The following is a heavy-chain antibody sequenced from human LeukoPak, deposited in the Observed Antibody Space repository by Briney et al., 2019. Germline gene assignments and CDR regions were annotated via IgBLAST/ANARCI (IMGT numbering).Heavy chain of an antibody. D-gene: IGHD3-22*01. CDR3: AKDLAVVVHNAFDI. CDR1: GFTFSSYW. J-gene: IGHJ3*02. V-gene: IGHV3-7*01. CDR2: IKQDGSGK. Sequence: GGSLRLSCAASGFTFSSYWMSWGRQAPGKGLEWVANIKQDGSGKYYVDSVKGRVTISRDNAKNSLYLQMNSLRAEDTAVYYCAKDLAVVVHNAFDIWDQGTMVTVSS.